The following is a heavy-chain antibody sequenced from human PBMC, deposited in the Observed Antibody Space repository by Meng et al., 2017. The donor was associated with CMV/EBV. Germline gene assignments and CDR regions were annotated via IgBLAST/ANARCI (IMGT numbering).Heavy chain of an antibody. Sequence: GGSLRLSCAASGFTFSSYGMHWIRQAPGKGLEWVAFIPYDGSNEYYADFVKGRFTISKDTSKNTLYLQMNSLRAEDTAVYYCAKDAGYGCAYGRSLDYWGQGTLVTVSS. J-gene: IGHJ4*02. CDR1: GFTFSSYG. CDR3: AKDAGYGCAYGRSLDY. V-gene: IGHV3-30*02. D-gene: IGHD3-16*01. CDR2: IPYDGSNE.